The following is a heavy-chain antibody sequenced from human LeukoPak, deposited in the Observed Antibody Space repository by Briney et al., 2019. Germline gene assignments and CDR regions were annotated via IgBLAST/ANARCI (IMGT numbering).Heavy chain of an antibody. D-gene: IGHD6-19*01. V-gene: IGHV4-4*07. CDR2: IYTSGST. Sequence: PSETLSLTCTLSGGSISSYYWSWIRQPAGKGLEWIGRIYTSGSTNYNPSLKSRVTMSVDTSKNQFSLKLSSVTAADTAVYYCAHTGYSSGWSASPYFDYWGQGTLVTVSS. CDR1: GGSISSYY. J-gene: IGHJ4*02. CDR3: AHTGYSSGWSASPYFDY.